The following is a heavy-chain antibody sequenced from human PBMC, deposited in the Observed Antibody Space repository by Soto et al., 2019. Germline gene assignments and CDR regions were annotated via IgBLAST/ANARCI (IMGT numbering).Heavy chain of an antibody. CDR3: ARDRGYCSGGSCYSSDY. J-gene: IGHJ4*02. CDR1: GGTFSSYA. CDR2: IIPIFGTA. D-gene: IGHD2-15*01. V-gene: IGHV1-69*01. Sequence: QVQLVQSGAEVKKPGSSVKVSCKASGGTFSSYAISWVRQAPGHGLEWMGGIIPIFGTANYAQKFQGRVTITADESTSTAHMELSSLRSEDTAVYYCARDRGYCSGGSCYSSDYWCQGTLVTVSS.